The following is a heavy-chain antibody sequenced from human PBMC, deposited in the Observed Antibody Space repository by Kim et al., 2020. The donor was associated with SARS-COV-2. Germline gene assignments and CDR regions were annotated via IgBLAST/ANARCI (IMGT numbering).Heavy chain of an antibody. V-gene: IGHV3-48*03. J-gene: IGHJ4*02. CDR3: ARGPNYSPFDY. CDR2: I. Sequence: IYCADSVADRFTNTRDNDTNSLYLQMNSLRAEDTAVYYCARGPNYSPFDYWGQGTLVTVSS. D-gene: IGHD4-4*01.